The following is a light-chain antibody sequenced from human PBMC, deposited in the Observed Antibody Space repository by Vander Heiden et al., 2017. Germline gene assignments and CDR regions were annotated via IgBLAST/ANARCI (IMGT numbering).Light chain of an antibody. CDR1: SSNIGAGYD. J-gene: IGLJ3*02. V-gene: IGLV1-40*01. CDR2: GNS. CDR3: QSYDSSLSGSWV. Sequence: QSVLTQPPSVSGAPGQGVTISCTGSSSNIGAGYDVHWYQQLPGTAPKLLIFGNSNRPSGVPDRFSGSRSGTSASLAITGLQAEDEADYYGQSYDSSLSGSWVFGGGTKLTVL.